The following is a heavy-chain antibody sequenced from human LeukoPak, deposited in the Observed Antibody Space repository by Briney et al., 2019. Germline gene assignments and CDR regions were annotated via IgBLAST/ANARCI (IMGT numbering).Heavy chain of an antibody. Sequence: SETLSLTCAVYGESFGGYYWTWIRQPPGKGLEWIGEIDDGGSINYNPSLKSRVTLSVDTSKNQFSLKLSSVTAADTAVYYCARGMGYCSSTSCLKGWFDPWGQGTLVTVSS. V-gene: IGHV4-34*01. CDR3: ARGMGYCSSTSCLKGWFDP. CDR2: IDDGGSI. CDR1: GESFGGYY. J-gene: IGHJ5*02. D-gene: IGHD2-2*01.